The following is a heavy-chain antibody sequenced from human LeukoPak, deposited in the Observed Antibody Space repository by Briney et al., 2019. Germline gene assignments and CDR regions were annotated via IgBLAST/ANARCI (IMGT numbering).Heavy chain of an antibody. CDR1: GGSISSYY. D-gene: IGHD2-21*01. V-gene: IGHV4-59*01. CDR3: VRDNYSYRLDV. J-gene: IGHJ4*02. CDR2: IYYSGSA. Sequence: SQTLSLTCTVSGGSISSYYWSWIRQPPGKGLEWIGYIYYSGSANYHPSLKSRVTISVDTSKNRFSLRLSSVTAADTAIYYCVRDNYSYRLDVWGQGTLVTVSS.